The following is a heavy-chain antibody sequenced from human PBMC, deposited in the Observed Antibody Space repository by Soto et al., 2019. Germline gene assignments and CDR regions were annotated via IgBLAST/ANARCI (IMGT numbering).Heavy chain of an antibody. D-gene: IGHD6-13*01. V-gene: IGHV3-23*01. CDR2: ISGSGGST. CDR1: GFTFSSYA. CDR3: AKGLAAQIFSSSPGYNWFDP. Sequence: RGSLRLSCASSGFTFSSYAMSWVRHAPGKWLEWVSAISGSGGSTYYADSVKGRFTISRDNSKNTLYLQMNSLRAEDTAVYYCAKGLAAQIFSSSPGYNWFDPWGQATLVSVSS. J-gene: IGHJ5*02.